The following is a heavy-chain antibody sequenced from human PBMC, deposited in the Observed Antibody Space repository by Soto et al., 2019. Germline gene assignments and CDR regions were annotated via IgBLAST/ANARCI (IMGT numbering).Heavy chain of an antibody. CDR2: INPSGGSP. D-gene: IGHD3-3*01. CDR1: GYTFTSYY. CDR3: AGGGGGDFWSGYSHYFDY. V-gene: IGHV1-46*01. Sequence: QVQLVQSGAEVKKPGASVKVSCKASGYTFTSYYMHWVRQAPGQGLEWMGIINPSGGSPSYAQKYQGKVTMTRDPSTTTVYMKLSSLRSEETAVYYCAGGGGGDFWSGYSHYFDYWGQGTLVTVSS. J-gene: IGHJ4*02.